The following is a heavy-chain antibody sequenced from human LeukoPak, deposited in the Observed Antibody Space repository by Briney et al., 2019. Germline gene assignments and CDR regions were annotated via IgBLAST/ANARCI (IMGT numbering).Heavy chain of an antibody. V-gene: IGHV4-39*01. Sequence: PSETLSLTCTVSGGSISSSSYYWGWIRQPPGKGLEWIGSIYYSGSTYYNPSLKSRVTISVDTSKNQFSLKLSSVTAADTAVYCCASRGYSGSYQYWGQGTLVTVSS. D-gene: IGHD1-26*01. J-gene: IGHJ4*02. CDR3: ASRGYSGSYQY. CDR2: IYYSGST. CDR1: GGSISSSSYY.